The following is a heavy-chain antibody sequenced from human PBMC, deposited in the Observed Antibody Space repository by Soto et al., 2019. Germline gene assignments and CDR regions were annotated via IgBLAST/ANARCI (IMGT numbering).Heavy chain of an antibody. CDR2: IYYSGST. CDR1: GGSIRSGDYY. Sequence: SETLSLTCTVSGGSIRSGDYYWSWIRQPPGKGLESIGYIYYSGSTYYNPSLKSRVTISVDTSKNQFSLKLSSVTAADTAVYYCARAFFYSSSDHRDLLAFPARRSSDL. CDR3: ARAFFYSSSDHRDLLAFPARRSSDL. J-gene: IGHJ2*01. D-gene: IGHD1-26*01. V-gene: IGHV4-30-4*01.